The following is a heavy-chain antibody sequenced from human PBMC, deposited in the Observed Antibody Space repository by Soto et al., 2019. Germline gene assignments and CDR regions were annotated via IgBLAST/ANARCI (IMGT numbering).Heavy chain of an antibody. J-gene: IGHJ4*02. D-gene: IGHD3-22*01. V-gene: IGHV4-38-2*02. CDR3: ARDYDSSGYLGYYFDY. CDR1: GYSISSGYY. CDR2: IYHSGST. Sequence: SETLSLTCAVSGYSISSGYYWGWIRQPPGKGLEWIGSIYHSGSTYYNPSLKSRVTISVDTSKNQFSLKLSSVTAADTAVYYCARDYDSSGYLGYYFDYWGQGTLVTVSS.